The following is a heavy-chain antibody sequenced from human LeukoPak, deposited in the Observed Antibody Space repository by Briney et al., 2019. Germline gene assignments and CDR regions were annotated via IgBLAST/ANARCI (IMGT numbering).Heavy chain of an antibody. CDR1: GFTFSNHG. V-gene: IGHV3-23*01. CDR2: ISPSGDIT. CDR3: AKDDAWLRFGE. Sequence: GGSLRLSCAASGFTFSNHGMNWVRQAPGKGLEWVSGISPSGDITYYADSVKGRFTISRDNSKKTVYLQVISLTAEDTAVYYCAKDDAWLRFGEWSQGTLVTVSS. D-gene: IGHD3-10*01. J-gene: IGHJ4*02.